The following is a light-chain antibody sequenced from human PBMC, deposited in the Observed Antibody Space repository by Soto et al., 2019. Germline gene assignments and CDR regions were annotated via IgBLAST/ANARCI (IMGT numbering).Light chain of an antibody. CDR1: SSNIGAGYG. CDR3: QSYDTRLSGPVV. V-gene: IGLV1-40*01. Sequence: QSVLTQPPSVSGAPGQRVTISCTGSSSNIGAGYGVHWYQRLPGAAPKLLIYGNKNRPSGVPDRFSGSKSGTSASLVITDFHTEDEADYYCQSYDTRLSGPVVFGGGTKLTVL. CDR2: GNK. J-gene: IGLJ2*01.